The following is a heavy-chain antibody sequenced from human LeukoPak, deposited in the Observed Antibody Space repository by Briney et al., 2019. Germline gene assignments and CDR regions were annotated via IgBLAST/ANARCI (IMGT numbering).Heavy chain of an antibody. CDR2: IKSKTDGETT. CDR3: AKDITGELSLTAFDI. V-gene: IGHV3-15*01. CDR1: GLTFSNAW. Sequence: GGSLRLSCAASGLTFSNAWMSWVRQAPGKGLEWIGRIKSKTDGETTDYAAPVRGRFTISRDDSKNTLYLQMNSLKTEDTAVYYCAKDITGELSLTAFDIWGQGTMVTVSS. J-gene: IGHJ3*02. D-gene: IGHD3-16*02.